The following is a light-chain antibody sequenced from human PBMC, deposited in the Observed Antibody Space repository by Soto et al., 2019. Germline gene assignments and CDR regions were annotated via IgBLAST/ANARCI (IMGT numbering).Light chain of an antibody. CDR2: GAS. V-gene: IGKV3-15*01. J-gene: IGKJ1*01. Sequence: EIVMTQSPATLSVSPGERATLSCRASQSVSSSLAWYQQKPGQAPRLLIYGASTRATGIPARFSGSGSGTEFTLTISSLQSEDFAVYYCQQYNNWTQQPRTFVQGTKVEIK. CDR1: QSVSSS. CDR3: QQYNNWTQQPRT.